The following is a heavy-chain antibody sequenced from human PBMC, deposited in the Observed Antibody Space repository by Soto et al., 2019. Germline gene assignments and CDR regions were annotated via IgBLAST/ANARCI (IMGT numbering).Heavy chain of an antibody. J-gene: IGHJ1*01. Sequence: ASVKVSCKASGGTFSSYAISWVRQAPGQGLEWMGGIIPIFGTANYAQKFQGRVTITADESTSTAYMELSSLRSEDTAVYYCAMGATLEYFQHWGQGTLVTVSS. CDR1: GGTFSSYA. CDR3: AMGATLEYFQH. V-gene: IGHV1-69*13. CDR2: IIPIFGTA. D-gene: IGHD1-26*01.